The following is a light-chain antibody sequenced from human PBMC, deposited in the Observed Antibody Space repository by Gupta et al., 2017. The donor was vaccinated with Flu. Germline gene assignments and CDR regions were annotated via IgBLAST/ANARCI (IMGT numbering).Light chain of an antibody. V-gene: IGLV2-14*01. CDR3: SSYTSSRGV. CDR1: SSDVGGYNY. J-gene: IGLJ2*01. CDR2: EVS. Sequence: QSAPTQPASVSGSPGQSITISCTGTSSDVGGYNYVSWYQQHPGKAPKLMIYEVSNRPSGVSNRFSGSKSGNTASLTISGLQAEDEADYYCSSYTSSRGVFGGGTKLTVL.